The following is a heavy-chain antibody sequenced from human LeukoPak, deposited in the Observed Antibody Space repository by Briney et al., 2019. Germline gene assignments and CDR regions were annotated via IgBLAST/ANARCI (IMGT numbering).Heavy chain of an antibody. V-gene: IGHV4-38-2*02. J-gene: IGHJ4*02. CDR2: IYHSGST. CDR3: ARSIRGYSSGWYYFDY. D-gene: IGHD6-19*01. CDR1: GYSISSGYY. Sequence: SETLSLTCTVSGYSISSGYYWGWIRQPPGKGLEWIGSIYHSGSTYYNPSLKSRVTISVDTSKNQFSVKLSSVTAADTAVYYCARSIRGYSSGWYYFDYWGQGTLITVSS.